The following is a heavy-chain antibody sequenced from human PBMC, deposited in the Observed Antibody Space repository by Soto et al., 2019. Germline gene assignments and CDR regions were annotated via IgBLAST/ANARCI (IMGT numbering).Heavy chain of an antibody. Sequence: QVQLVESGGGVIQPGKSLRLSCAASGFAFSADAMHWVRQAPGKGLEWVAVLWADGSRQFYLDSVKGRFSISRDNSKNILYLQMNNLRIDDTAIYFCVRGTGYWGRSDNWGQGTLVSVSS. CDR3: VRGTGYWGRSDN. D-gene: IGHD3-9*01. J-gene: IGHJ4*02. CDR1: GFAFSADA. V-gene: IGHV3-33*01. CDR2: LWADGSRQ.